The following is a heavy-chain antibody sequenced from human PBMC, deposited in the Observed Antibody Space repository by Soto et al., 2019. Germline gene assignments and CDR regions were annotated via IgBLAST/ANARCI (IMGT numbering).Heavy chain of an antibody. CDR3: AKARYCSSTSCYSFDY. Sequence: GGSLRLSCAASGFTFDDYAMHWVRQAPGKGLEWVSGISWNSGSIGYADSVKGRFTISRDNAKNSLYLQMNSLRAEDTALYYCAKARYCSSTSCYSFDYWGQGTLVTVSS. J-gene: IGHJ4*02. CDR1: GFTFDDYA. D-gene: IGHD2-2*01. V-gene: IGHV3-9*01. CDR2: ISWNSGSI.